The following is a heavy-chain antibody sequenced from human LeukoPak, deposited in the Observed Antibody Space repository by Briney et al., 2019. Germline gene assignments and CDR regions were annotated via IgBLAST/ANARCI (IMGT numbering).Heavy chain of an antibody. J-gene: IGHJ4*02. D-gene: IGHD6-6*01. CDR2: IYYSGST. Sequence: SETLSLTCTVSGGSISSSSYYWGWIRQPPGKGLEWIGSIYYSGSTYYNPSLKSRVTISVDTSKNQFSLKLSSVTAADTAVYYCARDRIAARRLQGSPFDYWGQGTLVTVSS. V-gene: IGHV4-39*07. CDR1: GGSISSSSYY. CDR3: ARDRIAARRLQGSPFDY.